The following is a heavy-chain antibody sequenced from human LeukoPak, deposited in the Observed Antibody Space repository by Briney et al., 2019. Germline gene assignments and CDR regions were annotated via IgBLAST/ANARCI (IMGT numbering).Heavy chain of an antibody. D-gene: IGHD6-13*01. Sequence: ASVKVSCKASGDTFSSYVISWVRQAPGQGLEWMGGISAFNGNTNYAQKLQGRVTITTDTSTSTAYMELRSLRSDDTAVYYCARVIEDSSSWPNYWYFDLWGRGTLVTVSS. J-gene: IGHJ2*01. CDR1: GDTFSSYV. CDR3: ARVIEDSSSWPNYWYFDL. CDR2: ISAFNGNT. V-gene: IGHV1-18*01.